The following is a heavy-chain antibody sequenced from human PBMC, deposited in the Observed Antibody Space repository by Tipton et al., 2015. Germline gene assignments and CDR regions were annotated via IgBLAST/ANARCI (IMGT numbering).Heavy chain of an antibody. D-gene: IGHD6-13*01. CDR1: GGSFSGYY. J-gene: IGHJ5*02. CDR2: INHSGST. Sequence: TLSLTCAVYGGSFSGYYWSWIRLPPGKGLEWIGEINHSGSTNYNPSLKSRVTISVDTSKNQFSLKLSSVTAADTAVYYCARLFYSTSWYWFDPWGQGTLVTVSS. V-gene: IGHV4-34*01. CDR3: ARLFYSTSWYWFDP.